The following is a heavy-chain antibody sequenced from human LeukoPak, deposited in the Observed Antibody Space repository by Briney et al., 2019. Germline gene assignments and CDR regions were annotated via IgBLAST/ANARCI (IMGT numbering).Heavy chain of an antibody. Sequence: VQPGGSLRLSCAASGFNVDDFAMHWVRQTPGKGPEWVAAISWDDDSTYYVDSVKGRFTISRDNSKNSLYLQMNSLRSDDTALYYCARGLGGLDWGQGTLVTVSS. CDR1: GFNVDDFA. J-gene: IGHJ4*02. CDR2: ISWDDDST. V-gene: IGHV3-43D*04. CDR3: ARGLGGLD. D-gene: IGHD3-10*01.